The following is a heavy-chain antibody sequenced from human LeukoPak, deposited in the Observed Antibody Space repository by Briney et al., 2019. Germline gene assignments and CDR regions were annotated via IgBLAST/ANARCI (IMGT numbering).Heavy chain of an antibody. CDR1: GGSISSYY. V-gene: IGHV4-59*01. D-gene: IGHD3-16*01. Sequence: SETLSLTCTVSGGSISSYYWSWIRQPPGKGPEWIGYIYYSGSTNYNPSLKSRVTISVDTSKNQFSLKLSSVTAADTAVYYCARDRGGDYWGQGTLVTVSS. CDR3: ARDRGGDY. CDR2: IYYSGST. J-gene: IGHJ4*02.